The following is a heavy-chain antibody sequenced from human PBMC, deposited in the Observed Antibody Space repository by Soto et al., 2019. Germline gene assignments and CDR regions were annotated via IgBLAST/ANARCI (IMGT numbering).Heavy chain of an antibody. CDR1: GYTFTSYA. Sequence: ASVKVSCKASGYTFTSYAMHWVRQAPGQRLEWMGWINASIGTAKYAQKFQGRVTITADESTSTAYMELSSLRSEDTAVYYCARDRSGWTTFDYYYGMDVWGQGTTVTVSS. D-gene: IGHD6-19*01. J-gene: IGHJ6*02. CDR2: INASIGTA. V-gene: IGHV1-3*01. CDR3: ARDRSGWTTFDYYYGMDV.